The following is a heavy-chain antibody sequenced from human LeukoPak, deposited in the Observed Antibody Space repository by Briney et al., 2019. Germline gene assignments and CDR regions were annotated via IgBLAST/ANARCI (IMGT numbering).Heavy chain of an antibody. J-gene: IGHJ4*02. CDR1: GGTFISYA. D-gene: IGHD3-10*01. Sequence: SVKVSCEASGGTFISYAISWVRQAPGQGLEWMGGIIPIFGTANYAQKSQGRVTITADESTSTAYMELSSLRSEDTAVYYCASGSGINLAPFDYWGQGTLVTVSS. CDR2: IIPIFGTA. V-gene: IGHV1-69*13. CDR3: ASGSGINLAPFDY.